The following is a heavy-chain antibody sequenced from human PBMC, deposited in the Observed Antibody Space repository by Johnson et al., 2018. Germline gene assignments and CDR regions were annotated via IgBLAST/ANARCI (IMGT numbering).Heavy chain of an antibody. J-gene: IGHJ3*02. V-gene: IGHV3-30*01. CDR3: SRAPPVTEGAFDM. D-gene: IGHD4-17*01. CDR2: ISYDGSTN. Sequence: QVQLVESGGGVVQPGRSLRLSCAASGFSFSSYAMHWVRQAPGKGLEWMAAISYDGSTNYYADSVTGRFTISRDNSKNTLYVQWNSLRTEDTAVYYCSRAPPVTEGAFDMWGQGTMVTVSS. CDR1: GFSFSSYA.